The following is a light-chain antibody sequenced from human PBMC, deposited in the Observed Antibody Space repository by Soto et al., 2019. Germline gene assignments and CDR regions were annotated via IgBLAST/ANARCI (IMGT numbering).Light chain of an antibody. CDR2: DNN. CDR1: NIGVKS. V-gene: IGLV3-21*02. CDR3: QVWDGTTDNLYV. J-gene: IGLJ1*01. Sequence: SSELTQPPSLSVAPGQTVRVTCGGNNIGVKSVHWYQQRPGQAPVLVVYDNNDRPSGIPERFSGSNSGNTATLTISRVEAGDEADYYCQVWDGTTDNLYVFGTGTKLTVL.